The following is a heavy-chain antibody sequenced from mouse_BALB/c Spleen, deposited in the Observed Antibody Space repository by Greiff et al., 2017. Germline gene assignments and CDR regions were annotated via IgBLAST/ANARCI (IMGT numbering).Heavy chain of an antibody. CDR3: ARWLLRGFDY. V-gene: IGHV14-3*02. J-gene: IGHJ2*01. Sequence: EVQLQESGAELVKPGASVKLSCTASGFNIKDTYMHWVKQRPEQGLEWIGRIDPANGNTKYDPKFQGKATITADTSSNTAYLQLSSLTSEDTAVYYCARWLLRGFDYWGQGTTLTVSS. CDR1: GFNIKDTY. CDR2: IDPANGNT. D-gene: IGHD2-3*01.